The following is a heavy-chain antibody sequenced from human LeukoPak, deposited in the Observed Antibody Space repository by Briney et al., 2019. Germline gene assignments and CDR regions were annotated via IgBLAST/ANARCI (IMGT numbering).Heavy chain of an antibody. V-gene: IGHV3-53*01. CDR3: ARLRRGYDSSGYSNYFDY. CDR1: GFTFSTYS. D-gene: IGHD3-22*01. Sequence: GGSLRLSCAASGFTFSTYSMNWVRQAPGKGLEWVSVIYSGGSTYYADSVKGRFTISRDNSKNTLYLQMNSLRAEDTAVYYCARLRRGYDSSGYSNYFDYWGQGTLVTVSS. J-gene: IGHJ4*02. CDR2: IYSGGST.